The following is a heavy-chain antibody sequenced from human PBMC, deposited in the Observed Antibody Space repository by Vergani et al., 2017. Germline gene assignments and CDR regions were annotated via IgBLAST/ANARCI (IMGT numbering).Heavy chain of an antibody. CDR1: GGSISSGGYY. Sequence: QVQLQESGPGLVKPSQTLSLTCTVSGGSISSGGYYWSWIRQHPGKGLEWIGYIYYSGSTYYNPSLKSRVTISVDTSKNQFSLKLGAVTAADTAVYYCARCATPHKPTELLWFGEVLDSALSCYFYGMDVWGQGTTVIVSS. V-gene: IGHV4-31*03. CDR2: IYYSGST. J-gene: IGHJ6*02. D-gene: IGHD3-10*01. CDR3: ARCATPHKPTELLWFGEVLDSALSCYFYGMDV.